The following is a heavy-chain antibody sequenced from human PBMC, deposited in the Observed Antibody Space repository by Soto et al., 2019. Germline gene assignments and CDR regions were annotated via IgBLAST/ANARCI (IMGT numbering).Heavy chain of an antibody. J-gene: IGHJ6*02. V-gene: IGHV5-10-1*01. CDR1: GYSFTNYW. D-gene: IGHD2-2*01. CDR2: IDPIDSHT. Sequence: GESLKISCKGSGYSFTNYWISWVRQMPGKGLEWMGRIDPIDSHTTYGPSFQGHVTISTDKSINTAYLQWSSLKASDTAMYYCARRYCSSATCPRNYYGMDVWGQGTTVTVSS. CDR3: ARRYCSSATCPRNYYGMDV.